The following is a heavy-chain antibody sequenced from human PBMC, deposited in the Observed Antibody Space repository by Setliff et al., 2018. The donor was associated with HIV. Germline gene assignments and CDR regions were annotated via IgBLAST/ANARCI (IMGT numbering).Heavy chain of an antibody. CDR1: GFTFSNYA. Sequence: LRLSCAASGFTFSNYAMRWVRQAPGKGLEWVAVISYDGSNKYYADSVKGRFTISRDNSKNTLYLQMNSLRVEDTAVYYCARETMYDSRGYLSHYFDYWGQGTPVTVSS. D-gene: IGHD3-22*01. CDR2: ISYDGSNK. V-gene: IGHV3-30-3*01. J-gene: IGHJ4*02. CDR3: ARETMYDSRGYLSHYFDY.